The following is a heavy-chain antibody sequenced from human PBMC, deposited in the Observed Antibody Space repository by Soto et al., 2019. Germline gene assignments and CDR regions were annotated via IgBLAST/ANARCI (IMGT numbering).Heavy chain of an antibody. Sequence: LSLTCTVSGGSISSYFWSWIRQPPGKGLEWIGYVYYSGSTNYNPSLKSRVTMSVDTSKNQFSLKLNSVTAADTAVYYCARGDYGGNLGYWGQGTLVNVSS. CDR3: ARGDYGGNLGY. D-gene: IGHD4-17*01. J-gene: IGHJ4*02. CDR2: VYYSGST. V-gene: IGHV4-59*01. CDR1: GGSISSYF.